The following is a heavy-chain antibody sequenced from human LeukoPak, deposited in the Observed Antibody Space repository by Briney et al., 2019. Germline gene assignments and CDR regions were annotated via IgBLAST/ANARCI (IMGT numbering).Heavy chain of an antibody. CDR2: MDYGGSP. CDR1: GGSIASGGHY. J-gene: IGHJ4*02. V-gene: IGHV4-31*03. D-gene: IGHD3-16*01. CDR3: ASRSARPEGYFDY. Sequence: PSQTLSLTCTVSGGSIASGGHYWSWLRQHPETGLQSVGYMDYGGSPYYNPSLTRRLIISLDTSKNQFSLELSSVTAADTAMYYCASRSARPEGYFDYWGQGILVTVSS.